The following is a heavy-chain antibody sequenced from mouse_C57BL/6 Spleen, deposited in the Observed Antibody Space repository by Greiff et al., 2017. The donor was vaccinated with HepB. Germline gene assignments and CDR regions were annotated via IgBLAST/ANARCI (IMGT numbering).Heavy chain of an antibody. Sequence: VQLQQSGPELVKPGASVKISCKASGYTFTDYNMHWVKQSHGKSLEWIGYINPNNGGTSYNQKFKGKATLTVNKSSSTAYMELRSLTSEDSAVYYCARPLDGSHQAWFAYWGQGTLVTVSA. D-gene: IGHD1-1*01. V-gene: IGHV1-22*01. CDR2: INPNNGGT. CDR3: ARPLDGSHQAWFAY. J-gene: IGHJ3*01. CDR1: GYTFTDYN.